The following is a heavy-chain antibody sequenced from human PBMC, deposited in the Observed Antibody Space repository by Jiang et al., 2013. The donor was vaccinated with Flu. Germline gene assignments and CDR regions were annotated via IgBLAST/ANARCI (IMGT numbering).Heavy chain of an antibody. CDR2: INPTGGST. J-gene: IGHJ3*02. Sequence: GAEVKKPGASVKVSCKASGYTFSNYYMHWVRQAPGQGLEWVGIINPTGGSTGYAQKFQGRVSMTRDTSMTTVYMELSSLRSEDTAVYYCARDQGYDRGVYSDAFDIWGQGTMVTVSS. CDR1: GYTFSNYY. V-gene: IGHV1-46*01. D-gene: IGHD3-22*01. CDR3: ARDQGYDRGVYSDAFDI.